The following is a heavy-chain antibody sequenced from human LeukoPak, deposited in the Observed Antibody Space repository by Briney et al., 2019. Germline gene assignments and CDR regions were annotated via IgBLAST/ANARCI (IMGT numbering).Heavy chain of an antibody. Sequence: GGSLRLSCLASGLTFNTYWMHWVRQVPGKGPVWVSRINPDGSITWDADSVRGRFIISRDDAKNTLYLQMNSLRAEDTALYYCAREAPAYGERYFVSWGQGTLVTVSS. J-gene: IGHJ4*02. CDR3: AREAPAYGERYFVS. V-gene: IGHV3-74*01. CDR1: GLTFNTYW. CDR2: INPDGSIT. D-gene: IGHD2-21*01.